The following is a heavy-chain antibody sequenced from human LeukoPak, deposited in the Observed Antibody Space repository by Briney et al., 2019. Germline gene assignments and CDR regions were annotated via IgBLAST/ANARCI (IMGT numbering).Heavy chain of an antibody. D-gene: IGHD2-2*01. J-gene: IGHJ3*02. CDR2: IIGSGGTT. V-gene: IGHV3-23*01. CDR1: VSTFSSYA. CDR3: ENNGLNLAVVSTAESGRWAFDI. Sequence: GGSLRLSCASSVSTFSSYAISCVPQAPGKGLEWGSAIIGSGGTTYYADSVKGRFTISRDNSRNTLYLQMNTLRAKDRPVYYCENNGLNLAVVSTAESGRWAFDIWGQGTMVTVSS.